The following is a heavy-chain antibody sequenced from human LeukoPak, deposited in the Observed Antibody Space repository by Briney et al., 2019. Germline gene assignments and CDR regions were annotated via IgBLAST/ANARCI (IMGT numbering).Heavy chain of an antibody. Sequence: ASVKVSCKASGYTFTSYYMHWVRQAPGQGLEWMGIINPSGGSTSYAQKFQGRVTMTRDTSTSAVYMELSSLRSEDTAVYYCARDKDGYSSGWYYFDYWGQGTLVTVSS. V-gene: IGHV1-46*01. CDR1: GYTFTSYY. J-gene: IGHJ4*02. CDR3: ARDKDGYSSGWYYFDY. CDR2: INPSGGST. D-gene: IGHD6-19*01.